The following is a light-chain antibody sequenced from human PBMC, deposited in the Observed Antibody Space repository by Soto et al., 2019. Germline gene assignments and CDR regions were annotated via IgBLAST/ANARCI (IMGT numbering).Light chain of an antibody. V-gene: IGKV3-20*01. CDR3: QQYRSSPQT. CDR2: GAS. CDR1: QSVSSSY. Sequence: ETVLTQSPGTLSLSPGERATLSCRASQSVSSSYLAWYQQKPGQAPSLLIYGASSRATGIPDRFSGSGSGTDLTLTISRLEPEDFAVYYCQQYRSSPQTFGPGTKVDIK. J-gene: IGKJ3*01.